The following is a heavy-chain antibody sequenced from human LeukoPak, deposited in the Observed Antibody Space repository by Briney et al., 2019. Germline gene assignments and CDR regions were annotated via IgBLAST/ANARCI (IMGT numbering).Heavy chain of an antibody. V-gene: IGHV1-2*06. CDR3: ATRLELLFDY. CDR1: GYTFTDHY. D-gene: IGHD1-7*01. Sequence: ASVKVSCKASGYTFTDHYMHWVRQAPGQGLEWMGRINPNSGGTNYAQKFQGRVTLTRDTSISTAFMELSSLRSEDTAVYYCATRLELLFDYWGQGTLVTVSS. J-gene: IGHJ4*02. CDR2: INPNSGGT.